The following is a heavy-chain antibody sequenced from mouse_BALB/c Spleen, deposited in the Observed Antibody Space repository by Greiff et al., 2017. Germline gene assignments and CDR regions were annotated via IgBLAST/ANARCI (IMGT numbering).Heavy chain of an antibody. D-gene: IGHD2-3*01. CDR2: ISDGGSYT. CDR3: ARDAGCYYRNAMDY. Sequence: EVKLVESGGGLVKPGGSLKLSCAASGFTFSDSYMYWVRQTPEKRLEWVATISDGGSYTYYPDSVKGRFTISRDNATNNLYLQTSSLKSEDTAMYYYARDAGCYYRNAMDYWGQGTSVTVSS. J-gene: IGHJ4*01. CDR1: GFTFSDSY. V-gene: IGHV5-4*02.